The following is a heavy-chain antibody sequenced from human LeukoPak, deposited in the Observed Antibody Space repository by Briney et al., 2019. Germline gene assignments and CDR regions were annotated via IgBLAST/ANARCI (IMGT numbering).Heavy chain of an antibody. J-gene: IGHJ4*02. Sequence: SVKVSCKASGGTFSSYAISWVRQAPGQGLEWMGRIIPIFGTANYAQKFQGRVTITADKSTSTAYMELSSLRSEGTAVYYCASGSPSTYYYDSSGPWGQGTLVTVSS. V-gene: IGHV1-69*06. CDR3: ASGSPSTYYYDSSGP. D-gene: IGHD3-22*01. CDR1: GGTFSSYA. CDR2: IIPIFGTA.